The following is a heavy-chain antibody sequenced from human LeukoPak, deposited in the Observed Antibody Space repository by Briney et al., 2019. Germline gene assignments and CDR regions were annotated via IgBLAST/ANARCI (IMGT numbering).Heavy chain of an antibody. CDR2: INPSGGST. J-gene: IGHJ3*01. CDR1: GYTVTSYY. V-gene: IGHV1-46*01. CDR3: ARDGVVVTAYIPPYPHV. Sequence: GASVKVSCKASGYTVTSYYMHWVRQAPGQGLEWMGIINPSGGSTSYAQKFQGRVTMTRDMSTSTVYMELRSLRSDDTAVYYCARDGVVVTAYIPPYPHVWGQGTMVTVSS. D-gene: IGHD2-21*02.